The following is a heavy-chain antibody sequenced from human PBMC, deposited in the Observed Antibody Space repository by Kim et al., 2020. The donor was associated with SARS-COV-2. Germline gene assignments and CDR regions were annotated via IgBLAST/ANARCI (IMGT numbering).Heavy chain of an antibody. J-gene: IGHJ4*02. CDR1: GYSFTSYW. CDR2: IYPGDSDT. D-gene: IGHD6-13*01. Sequence: GESLKISCKGSGYSFTSYWIGWVRQMPGKGLEWMGIIYPGDSDTRYSPSFQSQVTISADKPISTAYLQWSSLKASDTAMYYCARQGAGGSSWYYFDYWGQGTLVTVSS. V-gene: IGHV5-51*01. CDR3: ARQGAGGSSWYYFDY.